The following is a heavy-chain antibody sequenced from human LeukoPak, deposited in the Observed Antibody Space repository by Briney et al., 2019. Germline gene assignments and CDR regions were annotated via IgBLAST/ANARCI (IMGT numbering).Heavy chain of an antibody. CDR3: ARVGRSGWYGGYFDY. Sequence: GGSLRLSCAASGFTVSSNYMSWVRQAPGEGLEWVSVIYSGGSTYYADSVKGRFTISRDNSKNTLYLQMNSLRAEDTAVYYCARVGRSGWYGGYFDYWGQGTLVTVSS. D-gene: IGHD6-19*01. CDR2: IYSGGST. CDR1: GFTVSSNY. J-gene: IGHJ4*02. V-gene: IGHV3-66*01.